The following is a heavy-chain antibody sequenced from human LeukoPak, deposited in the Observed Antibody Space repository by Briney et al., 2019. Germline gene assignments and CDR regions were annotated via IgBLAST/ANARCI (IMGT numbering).Heavy chain of an antibody. V-gene: IGHV3-30*18. CDR1: GFTFSTHG. J-gene: IGHJ5*02. CDR3: SKGNGYNYFLIDH. D-gene: IGHD5-24*01. Sequence: GGSLRLSCAASGFTFSTHGMHWVRQVPGKGLEWVAVMSNDGDKKYYADSVKGRFSISRDTSKNTLYLQMNSLRVDDTAVYYCSKGNGYNYFLIDHWGQGTLVTV. CDR2: MSNDGDKK.